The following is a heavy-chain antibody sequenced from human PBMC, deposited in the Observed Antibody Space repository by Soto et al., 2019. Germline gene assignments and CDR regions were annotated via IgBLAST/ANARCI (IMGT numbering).Heavy chain of an antibody. J-gene: IGHJ6*02. CDR2: IKSKTDGGTT. CDR1: GFTFSNAW. Sequence: VQLVESGGGLVKPGGSLRLSCAASGFTFSNAWMNWVRQAPGKGLEWVGRIKSKTDGGTTDYAAPVKGRFTISRDDSKNTLYLQMNSLKTEDTAVYYGTTDPAGTHYYYYYGMDVWGQGTTVTVSS. CDR3: TTDPAGTHYYYYYGMDV. D-gene: IGHD6-13*01. V-gene: IGHV3-15*07.